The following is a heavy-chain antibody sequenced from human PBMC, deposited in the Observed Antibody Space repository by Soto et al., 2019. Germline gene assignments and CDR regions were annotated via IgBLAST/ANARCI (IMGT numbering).Heavy chain of an antibody. V-gene: IGHV1-18*01. CDR2: ISTYNGDT. D-gene: IGHD2-15*01. CDR3: ARAGAAPYYYYGMDV. J-gene: IGHJ6*02. CDR1: GYTFSTSG. Sequence: ASVKVSCKACGYTFSTSGMSWLRQAPGQGLEWMGWISTYNGDTNDAPKFQDRVTMTSDTSTSTVYMELRSLRSDDTAVYYCARAGAAPYYYYGMDVWG.